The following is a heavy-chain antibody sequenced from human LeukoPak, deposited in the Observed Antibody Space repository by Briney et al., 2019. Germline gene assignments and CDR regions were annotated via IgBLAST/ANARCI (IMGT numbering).Heavy chain of an antibody. Sequence: RPGGSLRLSCAASEVTVTDNYMSWVRQAPGKGLQWVSVIYPGGNLYYADSVKGRFIISRDNSKNTLSLQMNSLTADDTAVYYCVRGPRYYDDSGFHYGVFDIWGQGTLVTVSS. CDR3: VRGPRYYDDSGFHYGVFDI. J-gene: IGHJ3*02. CDR2: IYPGGNL. D-gene: IGHD3-16*01. CDR1: EVTVTDNY. V-gene: IGHV3-53*01.